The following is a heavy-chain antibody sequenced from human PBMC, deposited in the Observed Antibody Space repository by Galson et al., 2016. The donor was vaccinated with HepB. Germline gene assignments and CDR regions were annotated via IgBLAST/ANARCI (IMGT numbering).Heavy chain of an antibody. Sequence: SLRLSCAASGFTFSTYAMSWVRQAPGKGLEWVSGISGSGANTYYADSVKGRFTISRDDSKNTLHLQMNSLRGDNTAVYYCARGYYNAMDVWGRGTTVTVSS. J-gene: IGHJ6*02. CDR2: ISGSGANT. CDR1: GFTFSTYA. CDR3: ARGYYNAMDV. V-gene: IGHV3-23*01.